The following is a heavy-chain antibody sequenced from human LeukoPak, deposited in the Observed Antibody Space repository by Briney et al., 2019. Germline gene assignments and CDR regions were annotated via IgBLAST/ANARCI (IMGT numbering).Heavy chain of an antibody. CDR3: ARDSYYYDGSGYHPRGV. CDR1: GFTVSSNY. V-gene: IGHV3-66*01. CDR2: IYSGGST. Sequence: GGSLRLSCAASGFTVSSNYMSWVRQAPGKGLEWVSVIYSGGSTYYADSVKGRFTISRDNSKNTLYLQMNSLRAEDTAVYYCARDSYYYDGSGYHPRGVWGQGTLVTVSS. D-gene: IGHD3-22*01. J-gene: IGHJ4*02.